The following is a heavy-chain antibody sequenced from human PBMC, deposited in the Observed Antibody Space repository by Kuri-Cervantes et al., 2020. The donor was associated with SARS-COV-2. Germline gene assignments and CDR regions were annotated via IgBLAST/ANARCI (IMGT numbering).Heavy chain of an antibody. CDR3: ARDVAPTQLWFVEFPPSGDF. V-gene: IGHV1-18*01. J-gene: IGHJ4*02. D-gene: IGHD3-10*01. CDR1: GYTFTSYD. CDR2: ISAYNGNT. Sequence: ASVKVSCKASGYTFTSYDISWVRQAPGQGLEWMGWISAYNGNTNYAQKLQGRVTMTTDTSTSTVYMELRSLRSDDTAVYYCARDVAPTQLWFVEFPPSGDFWGQGTLVTVSS.